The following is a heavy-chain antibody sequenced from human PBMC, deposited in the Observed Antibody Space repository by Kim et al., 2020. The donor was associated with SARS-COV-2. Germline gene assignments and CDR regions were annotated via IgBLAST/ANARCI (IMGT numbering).Heavy chain of an antibody. CDR1: RYTFTSYA. J-gene: IGHJ5*02. D-gene: IGHD5-18*01. V-gene: IGHV7-4-1*02. CDR2: INTNTGNP. CDR3: AGRTYSYGPNWFDP. Sequence: ASVKVSCKASRYTFTSYAMNWVRQAPGQGLEWMGWINTNTGNPTYAQGFTGRFVFSLDTSVSTAYLQISSLKAEDTAVYYCAGRTYSYGPNWFDPWGQGTLVTVSS.